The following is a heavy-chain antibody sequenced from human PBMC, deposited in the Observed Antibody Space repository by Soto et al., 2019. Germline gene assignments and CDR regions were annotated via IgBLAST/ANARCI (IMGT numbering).Heavy chain of an antibody. V-gene: IGHV3-30-3*01. D-gene: IGHD3-16*02. CDR2: ILHDGNNK. CDR1: GFTFSNYI. J-gene: IGHJ4*02. Sequence: QVQLVETGGGVVQPGRSLRLSCAASGFTFSNYIMHWVRQAPGKGLEWVAIILHDGNNKYYADSVKGRFTISRDNSKNTLYLQMNGLRTEDTAIYDCARDDEGWRYCYLGYWCQGTLVTVSS. CDR3: ARDDEGWRYCYLGY.